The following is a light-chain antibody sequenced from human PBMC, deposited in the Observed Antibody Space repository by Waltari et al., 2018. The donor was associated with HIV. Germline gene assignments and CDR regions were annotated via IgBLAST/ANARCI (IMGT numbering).Light chain of an antibody. CDR2: EVT. J-gene: IGLJ1*01. Sequence: QSALTQPASVSGSPGQSITISCTGTSSDVGDYHYVSWYQQHPAIAPTLMIDEVTNRPAGVSNRSAGSKSGNTASLTISGLQAEDEADYYCSSYTSSTTIVFGTGTRVTVL. CDR1: SSDVGDYHY. V-gene: IGLV2-14*01. CDR3: SSYTSSTTIV.